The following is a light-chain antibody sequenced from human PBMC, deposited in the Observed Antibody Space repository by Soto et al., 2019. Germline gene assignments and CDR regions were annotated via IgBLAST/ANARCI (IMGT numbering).Light chain of an antibody. CDR1: QSISSW. CDR3: QQYNSPPT. Sequence: DIQMTQSPSTLSASVGDRVTITCRASQSISSWLAWYQQKPGKAPKLLIYKASSLESGVPSRFSGSGSGTEFTLTSSILQPDDFASYYCQQYNSPPTFGQGTKVEIK. V-gene: IGKV1-5*03. CDR2: KAS. J-gene: IGKJ1*01.